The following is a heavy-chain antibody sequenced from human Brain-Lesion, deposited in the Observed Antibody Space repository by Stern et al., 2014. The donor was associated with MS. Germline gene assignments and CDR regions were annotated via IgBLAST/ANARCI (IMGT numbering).Heavy chain of an antibody. J-gene: IGHJ4*02. CDR3: ARDITGSSAYFAY. CDR2: ISWNRGTI. D-gene: IGHD1-14*01. CDR1: GFTFDDYA. Sequence: QLVESGGDLVQPGRSLRLSCAAFGFTFDDYAMHWVRQAPGKGLEWVAGISWNRGTIGYADSVKCRFTTSRDNAYSSLYLQMNSLRPEDTALYYCARDITGSSAYFAYWGQGTLVTVSS. V-gene: IGHV3-9*01.